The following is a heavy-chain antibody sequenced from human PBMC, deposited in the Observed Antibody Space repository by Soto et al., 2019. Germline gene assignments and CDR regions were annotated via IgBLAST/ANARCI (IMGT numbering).Heavy chain of an antibody. CDR3: TKDREDTALVFDF. J-gene: IGHJ4*02. V-gene: IGHV3-30*18. D-gene: IGHD5-18*01. CDR2: ISHDAITT. CDR1: GFTFSEHC. Sequence: QVQLVESGGGVVQPGRSLRLSCAASGFTFSEHCMHWVRQAPGKGLEWLAVISHDAITTYYADSVKGRFTISRDNSKNTVFLQMNSLRTEDTAVYYCTKDREDTALVFDFWGQGTLVTVSS.